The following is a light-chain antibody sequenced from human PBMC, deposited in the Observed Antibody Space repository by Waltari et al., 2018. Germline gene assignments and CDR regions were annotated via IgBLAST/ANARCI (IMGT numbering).Light chain of an antibody. CDR3: AAWDDNLEGSWV. Sequence: QSVLTQPPSASGTPGQRVTISCSGSSSNIGSNTVDWYLQFPGTAPKLVIYNNNQRPSGVPDRLSGSKSGTSASLVISGLQSEDEADYYCAAWDDNLEGSWVFGGGTKLTVL. V-gene: IGLV1-44*01. J-gene: IGLJ3*02. CDR1: SSNIGSNT. CDR2: NNN.